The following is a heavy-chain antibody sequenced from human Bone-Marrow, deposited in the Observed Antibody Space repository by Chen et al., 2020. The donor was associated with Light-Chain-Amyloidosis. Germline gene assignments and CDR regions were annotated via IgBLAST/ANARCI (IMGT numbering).Heavy chain of an antibody. D-gene: IGHD5-12*01. Sequence: EVQLEQSGPEVKKPGESGKISCKGSGYTFPNYWIGWVRQMPGKGLEWMGVIYPDDSDARYSPSFEGQVTISADKSITTAYLQWRSLKASDTAMYYCARRRDGYNFDYWGQGTLVTVSS. J-gene: IGHJ4*02. V-gene: IGHV5-51*01. CDR3: ARRRDGYNFDY. CDR1: GYTFPNYW. CDR2: IYPDDSDA.